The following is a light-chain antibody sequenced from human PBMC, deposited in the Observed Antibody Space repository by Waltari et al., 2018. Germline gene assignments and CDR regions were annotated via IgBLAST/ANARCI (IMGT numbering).Light chain of an antibody. J-gene: IGLJ3*02. V-gene: IGLV1-36*01. CDR2: YND. CDR3: ATWDDTLGGWV. Sequence: QSVLTQPPSVSGVPRQRVTISCSGSNPNIGNNAVAWYQQIPGRAPKLLIFYNDLLSSGVSDRFAGSKSGSSASLAISGLQSEDEADYYCATWDDTLGGWVFGGGTKLTVL. CDR1: NPNIGNNA.